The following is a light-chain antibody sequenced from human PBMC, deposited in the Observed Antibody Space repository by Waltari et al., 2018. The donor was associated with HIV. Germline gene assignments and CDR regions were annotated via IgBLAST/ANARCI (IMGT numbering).Light chain of an antibody. CDR3: QAWDSSTGVV. CDR2: QDS. CDR1: NLGDKY. V-gene: IGLV3-1*01. Sequence: SYELTQQPSVSVSPGQTASITFSGANLGDKYACWYQQKPGHSPVLVIYQDSNRPSGIPERFSGSNSGNTATLTISGTQAMDEADYYCQAWDSSTGVVFGGGTKLTVL. J-gene: IGLJ2*01.